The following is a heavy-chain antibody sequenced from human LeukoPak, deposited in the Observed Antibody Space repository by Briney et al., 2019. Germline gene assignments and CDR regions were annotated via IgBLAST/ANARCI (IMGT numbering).Heavy chain of an antibody. CDR2: INPNSGGT. V-gene: IGHV1-2*02. J-gene: IGHJ3*02. D-gene: IGHD3-10*01. Sequence: ASVKVSCKASGYTFTGYYMHWVRQAPGQGLEWMGWINPNSGGTNYAQKFQGRVTMTRDTSISTAYMELSRLRSDDTAVYYCARRMVRGVIDGFDIWGQGTMVTVSS. CDR3: ARRMVRGVIDGFDI. CDR1: GYTFTGYY.